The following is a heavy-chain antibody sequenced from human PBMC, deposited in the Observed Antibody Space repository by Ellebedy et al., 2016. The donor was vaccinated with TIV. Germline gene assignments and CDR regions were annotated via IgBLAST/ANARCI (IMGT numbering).Heavy chain of an antibody. CDR1: GYSFTSYW. V-gene: IGHV5-51*01. Sequence: KVSXXGSGYSFTSYWIGWVRQMPGKGLEWMGIIYPGDSDTRYSPSFQGQVTISADKSISTAYLQWSSLKASDTAMYYCARPHTTGTTGFDYWGQGTLVTVSS. CDR3: ARPHTTGTTGFDY. CDR2: IYPGDSDT. D-gene: IGHD1-1*01. J-gene: IGHJ4*02.